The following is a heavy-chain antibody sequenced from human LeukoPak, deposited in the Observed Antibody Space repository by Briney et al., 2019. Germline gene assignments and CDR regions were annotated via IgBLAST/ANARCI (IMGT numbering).Heavy chain of an antibody. CDR1: GFTFSSYA. CDR2: ISGSGGST. Sequence: GGSLRLSCAASGFTFSSYAMSWVRQAPGKGPEWVSAISGSGGSTYYADSVKGRFTISRDNSKNTLYLQMNSLRAEDTAVYYCAKDRYGGNPKYYFDYWGQGTLVTVSS. D-gene: IGHD4-23*01. J-gene: IGHJ4*02. CDR3: AKDRYGGNPKYYFDY. V-gene: IGHV3-23*01.